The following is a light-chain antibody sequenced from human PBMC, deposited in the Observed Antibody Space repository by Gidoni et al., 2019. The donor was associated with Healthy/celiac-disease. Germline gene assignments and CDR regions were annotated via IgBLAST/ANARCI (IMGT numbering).Light chain of an antibody. CDR1: SSNIGAGYD. V-gene: IGLV1-40*01. CDR3: QSYDSSLSGSV. Sequence: QSVLTQPPSVSGAPGQRVTISCTGSSSNIGAGYDVHWYQQLPGTAPNSSGVPDRFSGSKSGTSASLAITGLQAEDEADYYCQSYDSSLSGSVFGGGTKLTVL. J-gene: IGLJ2*01.